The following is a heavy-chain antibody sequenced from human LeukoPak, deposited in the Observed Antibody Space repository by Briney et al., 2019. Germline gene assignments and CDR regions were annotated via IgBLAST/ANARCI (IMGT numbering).Heavy chain of an antibody. CDR1: GYTFTSYY. J-gene: IGHJ4*02. V-gene: IGHV1-46*01. D-gene: IGHD6-19*01. Sequence: ASVKVSCKPSGYTFTSYYVHWVRQPPGQGLEWMGIINPSGGTTSYAQKFQGRVTMTRDTSTSTVYMELHSQSSDDTAVYYCARGAVAGRRFDYWGQGSLVTVSS. CDR2: INPSGGTT. CDR3: ARGAVAGRRFDY.